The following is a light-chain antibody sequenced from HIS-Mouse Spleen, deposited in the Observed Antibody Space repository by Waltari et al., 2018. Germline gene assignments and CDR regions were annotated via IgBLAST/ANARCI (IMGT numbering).Light chain of an antibody. J-gene: IGLJ2*01. CDR1: SRDVGGYNY. CDR2: DVS. Sequence: QSALTQPASVSGSPGQSITISCTGTSRDVGGYNYVTWYQQHPGKAPKLMIYDVSNRPSGVSNRFSDSKSGNTASLTISGLQAEDEADYYCSSYTSSSFNVVFGGGTKLTVL. CDR3: SSYTSSSFNVV. V-gene: IGLV2-14*03.